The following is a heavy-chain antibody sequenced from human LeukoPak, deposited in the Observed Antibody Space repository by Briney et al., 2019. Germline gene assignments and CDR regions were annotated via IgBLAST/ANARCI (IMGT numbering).Heavy chain of an antibody. J-gene: IGHJ6*02. Sequence: GGSLKLSCAASGFTFSGSAMHWVRQASGKGLEWVGRIRSKANSYATAYAASVKGRFTISRDDSKNTAYLQMNSLKTEDTAVYYCTRGTVPYYYYYGMDVWGQGTTVTVSS. CDR2: IRSKANSYAT. V-gene: IGHV3-73*01. CDR1: GFTFSGSA. CDR3: TRGTVPYYYYYGMDV. D-gene: IGHD4-17*01.